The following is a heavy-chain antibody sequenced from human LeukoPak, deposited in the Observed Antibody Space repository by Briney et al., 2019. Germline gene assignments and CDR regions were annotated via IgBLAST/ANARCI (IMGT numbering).Heavy chain of an antibody. CDR2: SSGSGGNT. Sequence: GGSLRLSCAASGFIFSSYAMSWVRQAPGKGLEWVSGSSGSGGNTYNADSVKGRFTISRDNSKNTLYLQMNSLIAEDTAVYYCAKDGPPGTVGAFDIWGQGTMVTVSS. CDR1: GFIFSSYA. D-gene: IGHD4-23*01. V-gene: IGHV3-23*01. J-gene: IGHJ3*02. CDR3: AKDGPPGTVGAFDI.